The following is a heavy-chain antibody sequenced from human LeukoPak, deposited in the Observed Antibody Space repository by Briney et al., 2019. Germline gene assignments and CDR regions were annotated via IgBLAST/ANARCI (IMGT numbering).Heavy chain of an antibody. CDR3: ARDGCSSTSCFNNWFDP. J-gene: IGHJ5*02. Sequence: GGSLRLSCAASGFTFSDYYMSWIRQAPGKGLEWVSYISSSGSTIYYADSVKGRFTISRDNAKNSLYLQMNSLRAEDTAVYYCARDGCSSTSCFNNWFDPWGQGTLVTVSS. CDR1: GFTFSDYY. V-gene: IGHV3-11*04. D-gene: IGHD2-2*01. CDR2: ISSSGSTI.